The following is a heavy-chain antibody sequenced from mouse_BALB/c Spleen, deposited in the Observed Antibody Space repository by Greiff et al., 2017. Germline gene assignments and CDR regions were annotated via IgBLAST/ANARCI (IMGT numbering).Heavy chain of an antibody. V-gene: IGHV1-62-2*01. Sequence: QVQLQQSGAGLVKPGASVKLSCKASGYTFTESIIHWVKQRPGQGLEWIGWFYPGSGSIKYNEKFKDKATLTADKSSSTVYMELSRLTSEASAVYVGARHASYYRDGDYYAMDDWGQGTSVTVSA. D-gene: IGHD2-14*01. CDR2: FYPGSGSI. J-gene: IGHJ4*01. CDR3: ARHASYYRDGDYYAMDD. CDR1: GYTFTESI.